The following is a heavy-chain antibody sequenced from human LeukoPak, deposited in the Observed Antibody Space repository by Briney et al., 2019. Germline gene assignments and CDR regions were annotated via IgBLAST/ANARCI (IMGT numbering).Heavy chain of an antibody. V-gene: IGHV1-69*13. CDR3: AISPAVVVPAAIDY. D-gene: IGHD2-2*01. J-gene: IGHJ4*02. CDR2: IIPIFGTA. Sequence: SVKVSCKASGGTFSSYAISWVRQAPRQGLEWMGGIIPIFGTANYAQKFQGRVTITADESTSTVYMELSSVRSEDTAVYYCAISPAVVVPAAIDYWGQGTLVTVSS. CDR1: GGTFSSYA.